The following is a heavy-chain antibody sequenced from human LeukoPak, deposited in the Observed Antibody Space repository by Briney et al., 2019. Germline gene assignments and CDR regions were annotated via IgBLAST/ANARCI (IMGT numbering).Heavy chain of an antibody. V-gene: IGHV1-46*01. CDR2: INPSGDST. D-gene: IGHD6-13*01. Sequence: ASVKVSCKASGYTFTSYYMHWVRQAPGQGLEWMGIINPSGDSTSYAQRFQGRVTMTRDTSTSTVYMELSSLTSEDTAVYYCARVGSSTSSWYWFDPWGQGTLVTVSS. J-gene: IGHJ5*02. CDR3: ARVGSSTSSWYWFDP. CDR1: GYTFTSYY.